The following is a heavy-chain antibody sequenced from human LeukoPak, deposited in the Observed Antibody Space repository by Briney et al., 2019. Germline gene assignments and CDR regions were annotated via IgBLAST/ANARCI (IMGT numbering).Heavy chain of an antibody. D-gene: IGHD3-22*01. CDR1: GGSISSYY. CDR3: AKSVVVATTRLGPFDT. J-gene: IGHJ3*02. V-gene: IGHV4-59*08. Sequence: SETLSLTCSVSGGSISSYYWSWIRQPPGKGLEWIGYIHYSGSTNYNPSLKSRVTISVDTSKNQFSLKLSSVTAADMAVYYCAKSVVVATTRLGPFDTWGQGTMVTVSS. CDR2: IHYSGST.